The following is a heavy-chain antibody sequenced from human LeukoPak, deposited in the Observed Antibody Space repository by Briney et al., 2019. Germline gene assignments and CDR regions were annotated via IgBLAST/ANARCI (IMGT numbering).Heavy chain of an antibody. V-gene: IGHV1-8*01. CDR2: MNPNSGNT. CDR1: GYTFTSYD. J-gene: IGHJ4*02. Sequence: GASVKVSCKASGYTFTSYDINWVRQASGQRPEWMGGMNPNSGNTVYAQKFQGRVTMTRDTSISTSYMELSSLRSDDTAVYYCARGRTNYFDYWGQGTLVTVSS. CDR3: ARGRTNYFDY.